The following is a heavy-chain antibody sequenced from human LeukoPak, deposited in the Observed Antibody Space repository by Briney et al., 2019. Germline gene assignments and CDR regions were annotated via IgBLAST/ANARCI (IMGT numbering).Heavy chain of an antibody. CDR3: ARGYGSITIFGVVINYGMDV. Sequence: SETLSLTCTVSGGSISSGGYYLSWIRQHPGKGLEWIVYIYYSGSTYYNPSLKSRVTISVDTSKNQFSLKLSSVTAADTAVYYCARGYGSITIFGVVINYGMDVWGQGTTVTVSS. V-gene: IGHV4-31*03. J-gene: IGHJ6*02. CDR2: IYYSGST. CDR1: GGSISSGGYY. D-gene: IGHD3-3*01.